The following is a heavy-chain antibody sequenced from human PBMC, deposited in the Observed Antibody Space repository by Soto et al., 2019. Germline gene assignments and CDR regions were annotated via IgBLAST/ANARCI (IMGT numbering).Heavy chain of an antibody. CDR2: IYYSGST. V-gene: IGHV4-31*03. CDR1: GGSISSGGYY. J-gene: IGHJ6*02. Sequence: QVQLQESGPGLVKPSQTLSLTCTVSGGSISSGGYYWSWIRQHPGKGLEWIGYIYYSGSTYYNPSLKSRVTISVDTSKNQFSLKLSSVTAADTAVYYCARDRVVSGAEYYYYGMDVWGQGTTVTVSS. CDR3: ARDRVVSGAEYYYYGMDV. D-gene: IGHD1-26*01.